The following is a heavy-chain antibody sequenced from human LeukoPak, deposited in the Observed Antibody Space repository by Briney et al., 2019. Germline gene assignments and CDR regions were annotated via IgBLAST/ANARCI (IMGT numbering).Heavy chain of an antibody. CDR2: ISGSDDGT. V-gene: IGHV3-23*01. J-gene: IGHJ4*02. Sequence: GGSLRLSCVASGFTFRNCGMTWVRQAPGKGLEWVSTISGSDDGTYYADSVRGRFTISRDNSKDTLYLQMKALRDEDTATYYCAKRGPIYSSTPGNYFDYWGQGTLVTVSS. D-gene: IGHD3-10*01. CDR3: AKRGPIYSSTPGNYFDY. CDR1: GFTFRNCG.